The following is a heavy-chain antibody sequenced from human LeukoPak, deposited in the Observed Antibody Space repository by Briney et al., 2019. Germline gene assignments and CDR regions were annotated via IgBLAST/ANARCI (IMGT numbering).Heavy chain of an antibody. D-gene: IGHD3-22*01. Sequence: PSETLSLTCTVSGGSISSGGYYWSWIRQHPGKGLEWLGYIYYSGSTYYNPSLKSRVTISVDTSKNQFSLKLSSVTAADTAVYYCARGSDSSGYYSGFFTFDYWGQGTLVTVSS. CDR2: IYYSGST. CDR1: GGSISSGGYY. J-gene: IGHJ4*02. CDR3: ARGSDSSGYYSGFFTFDY. V-gene: IGHV4-31*03.